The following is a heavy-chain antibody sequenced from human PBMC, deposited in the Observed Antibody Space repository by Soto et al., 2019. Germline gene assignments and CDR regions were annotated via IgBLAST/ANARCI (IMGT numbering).Heavy chain of an antibody. CDR1: GFTFSSYA. J-gene: IGHJ4*02. CDR2: ISGSGGST. CDR3: AKAVKQWLGGGCYFDY. D-gene: IGHD6-19*01. Sequence: EVQLLESGGGLVQPGGSLRLSCAASGFTFSSYAMSWVRQAPGKGLEWVSAISGSGGSTYYADSVKGRFTISRDNSKNTVYLQMNSLRAGDTAVYYCAKAVKQWLGGGCYFDYWGQGTLVTVSS. V-gene: IGHV3-23*01.